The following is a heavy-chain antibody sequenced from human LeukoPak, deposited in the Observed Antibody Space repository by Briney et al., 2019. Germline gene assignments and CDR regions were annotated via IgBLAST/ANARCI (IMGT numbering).Heavy chain of an antibody. CDR3: ARGPYDYHSSGYYYDSEYFQH. CDR2: ISRNGGST. CDR1: GFTFSSYA. D-gene: IGHD3-22*01. Sequence: GGSLKLSCAASGFTFSSYAMHWVRQAPGKGLEYVSAISRNGGSTYYANSVKGRFTISRDDSTNTLYLELGSLRAEDMAVYYCARGPYDYHSSGYYYDSEYFQHWARGTLVTVSS. J-gene: IGHJ1*01. V-gene: IGHV3-64*01.